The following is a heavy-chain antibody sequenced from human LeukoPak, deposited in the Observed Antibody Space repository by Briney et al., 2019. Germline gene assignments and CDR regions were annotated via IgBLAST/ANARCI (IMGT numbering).Heavy chain of an antibody. Sequence: ASVKVSCKASGYTFTSYAMHWVRQAPGRRLEWMGWINAGNGNTKYSQKFQGRVTITRDTSASTAYMELSSLRSEDTAVYYCARGGAYSSGYYLDYWGQGTLVTVSS. V-gene: IGHV1-3*01. CDR1: GYTFTSYA. CDR3: ARGGAYSSGYYLDY. J-gene: IGHJ4*02. D-gene: IGHD3-22*01. CDR2: INAGNGNT.